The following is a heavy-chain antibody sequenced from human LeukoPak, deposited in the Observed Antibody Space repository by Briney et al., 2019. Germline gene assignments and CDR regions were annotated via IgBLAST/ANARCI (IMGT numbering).Heavy chain of an antibody. J-gene: IGHJ4*02. CDR2: IYPGDSDT. CDR3: AIHYGGNVDTFNGDY. D-gene: IGHD4-23*01. V-gene: IGHV5-51*01. Sequence: GESLKISCKGSGYSFTSYWIGWVRQMPGKGLEWMGIIYPGDSDTRYSPSFQGQVTISADKSISTAYLQWSSLKASDTAMYYCAIHYGGNVDTFNGDYWGQGTLVTVSS. CDR1: GYSFTSYW.